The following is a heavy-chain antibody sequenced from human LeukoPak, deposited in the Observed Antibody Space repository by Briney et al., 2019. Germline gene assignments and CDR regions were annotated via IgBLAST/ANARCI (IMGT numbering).Heavy chain of an antibody. Sequence: KPGGSLRLSCAASGFTFSDYYMSWVRQAPGKGLEWVSYISGSGTTIYYADSVRGRFTISRDNARNSLFLQMNSLGAEDTAMYYCTREDFYYASGYWGQGTLVTVSS. CDR1: GFTFSDYY. CDR2: ISGSGTTI. V-gene: IGHV3-11*04. D-gene: IGHD3-10*01. CDR3: TREDFYYASGY. J-gene: IGHJ4*02.